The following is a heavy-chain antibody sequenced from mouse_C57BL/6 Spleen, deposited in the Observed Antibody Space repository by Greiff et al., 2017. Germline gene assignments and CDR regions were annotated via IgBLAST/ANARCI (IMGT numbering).Heavy chain of an antibody. CDR2: ISDGGSYT. D-gene: IGHD2-4*01. CDR1: GFTFSSYA. J-gene: IGHJ2*01. CDR3: ARDRYDYDDGTVDY. Sequence: DVHLVESGGGLVKPGGSLKLSCAASGFTFSSYAMSWVRQTPEKRLEWVATISDGGSYTYYPDTVKGRFTISRDNAKNNLYLQMSHMTSEDTAMYYCARDRYDYDDGTVDYWGQGTTLTVSS. V-gene: IGHV5-4*01.